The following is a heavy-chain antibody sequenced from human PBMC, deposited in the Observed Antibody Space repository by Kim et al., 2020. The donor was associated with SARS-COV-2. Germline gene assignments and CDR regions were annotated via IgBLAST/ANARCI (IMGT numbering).Heavy chain of an antibody. CDR1: GFTFTNYV. CDR2: INAGNGNT. Sequence: ASVKVSCKASGFTFTNYVIHWVRQAPGQRLEWMGWINAGNGNTKYSQKFQGRVTITRDSSASAAYMELSSLRSEDTAIYYCWRGEIGYCSSTTCSDAFDIWGQGKMVTGS. D-gene: IGHD2-2*01. CDR3: WRGEIGYCSSTTCSDAFDI. J-gene: IGHJ3*02. V-gene: IGHV1-3*01.